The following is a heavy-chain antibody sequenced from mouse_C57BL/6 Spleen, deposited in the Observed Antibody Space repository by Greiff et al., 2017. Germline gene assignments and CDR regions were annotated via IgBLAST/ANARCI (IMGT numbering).Heavy chain of an antibody. Sequence: LQESGPELVKPGASVKISCKASGYAFSSSWMNWVKQRPGKGLEWIGRIYPGDGDTNYNGKFKGKATLTADKSSSTAYMQLSSRTSEDSAVYFCARADSSGYDAYWGQGTLVTVSA. V-gene: IGHV1-82*01. CDR1: GYAFSSSW. CDR2: IYPGDGDT. CDR3: ARADSSGYDAY. D-gene: IGHD3-2*02. J-gene: IGHJ3*01.